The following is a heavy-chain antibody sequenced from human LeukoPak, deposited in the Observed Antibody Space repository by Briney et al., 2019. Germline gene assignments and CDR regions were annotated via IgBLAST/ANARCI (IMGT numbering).Heavy chain of an antibody. Sequence: ASVKVSCKASGYTFAGYYIHWVRQAPGQGLEWMGWINPNSGGTNYAQKFQGRVTMTRDTSISTAYMELSRLRSDDMAVYYCALAVAAPTDAFDIWGQGTMVTVSS. V-gene: IGHV1-2*02. D-gene: IGHD6-19*01. CDR2: INPNSGGT. J-gene: IGHJ3*02. CDR3: ALAVAAPTDAFDI. CDR1: GYTFAGYY.